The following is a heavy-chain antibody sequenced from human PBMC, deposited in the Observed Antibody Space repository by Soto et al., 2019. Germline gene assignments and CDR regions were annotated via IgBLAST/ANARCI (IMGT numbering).Heavy chain of an antibody. J-gene: IGHJ4*02. D-gene: IGHD1-26*01. CDR1: GYTFTSYA. V-gene: IGHV1-3*02. CDR2: SNAGNGNT. CDR3: ARGGARGGIWSFDY. Sequence: QVQLVQSGAEMKKPGASVKVSCRASGYTFTSYAMHWVRQAPGQRLEWMGWSNAGNGNTKYSQEFQGRVTITRDTSASTAYMELSSLRSEDMAVYYWARGGARGGIWSFDYWGQGTLVTVSS.